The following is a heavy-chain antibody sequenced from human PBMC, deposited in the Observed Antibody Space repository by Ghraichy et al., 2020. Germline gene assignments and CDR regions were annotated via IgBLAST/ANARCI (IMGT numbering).Heavy chain of an antibody. CDR1: GGSISSYY. V-gene: IGHV4-59*01. CDR3: ARGGGHDYGDYVPYFYY. D-gene: IGHD4-17*01. J-gene: IGHJ4*02. Sequence: SDTLSLTCTVSGGSISSYYWSWIRQPPGKGLEWIGYIYYSGSTNYNPSLKSRVTISVDTSKNQFSLKLSSVTAADTAVYYCARGGGHDYGDYVPYFYYWGKGTLVTFSS. CDR2: IYYSGST.